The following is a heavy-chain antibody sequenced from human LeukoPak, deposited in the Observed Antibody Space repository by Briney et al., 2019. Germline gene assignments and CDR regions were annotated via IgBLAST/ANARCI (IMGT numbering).Heavy chain of an antibody. CDR1: GFTFSSYA. CDR2: ISGSGGTT. CDR3: EKETDAGFDY. V-gene: IGHV3-23*01. Sequence: GGSLRLSCAASGFTFSSYAMGWVRQAPGKGLEWVSVISGSGGTTYYADSVKGRFSISRDNSKNTLYLQMNSLRAEDTAVYYCEKETDAGFDYWGQGTLVTVSS. D-gene: IGHD1-1*01. J-gene: IGHJ4*02.